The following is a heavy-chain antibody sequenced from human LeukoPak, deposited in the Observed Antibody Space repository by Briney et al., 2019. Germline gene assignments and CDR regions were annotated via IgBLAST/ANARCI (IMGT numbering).Heavy chain of an antibody. CDR1: GYTFTSYY. CDR3: AMAMIVVVPQRYDAFDI. CDR2: INPSGGST. V-gene: IGHV1-46*01. J-gene: IGHJ3*02. Sequence: GASVKVSCKASGYTFTSYYMHWVRQAPGQGLEWMGIINPSGGSTSYAQKFQGRVTMTRDMSTSTVYMELSSLRSEDTAVYYCAMAMIVVVPQRYDAFDIWGQGTMVTVSS. D-gene: IGHD3-22*01.